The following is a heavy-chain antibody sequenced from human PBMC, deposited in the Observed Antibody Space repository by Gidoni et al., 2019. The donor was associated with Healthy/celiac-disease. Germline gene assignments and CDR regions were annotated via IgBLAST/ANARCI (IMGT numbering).Heavy chain of an antibody. Sequence: GLSWVGFIRSKAYCGTTEYAASVTGRFTISRDDSKSIAYLQMNSLKTEDTAVYYCTRDTYYYDTPTGYYWGQGTLVTVSS. J-gene: IGHJ4*02. CDR2: IRSKAYCGTT. CDR3: TRDTYYYDTPTGYY. D-gene: IGHD3-22*01. V-gene: IGHV3-49*02.